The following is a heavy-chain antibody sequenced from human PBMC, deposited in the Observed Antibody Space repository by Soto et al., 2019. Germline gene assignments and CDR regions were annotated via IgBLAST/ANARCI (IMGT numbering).Heavy chain of an antibody. CDR1: GYTFTSYG. D-gene: IGHD2-2*01. Sequence: ASVKVSCKASGYTFTSYGISWVRQAPGQGLEWMGWISAYNGNTNYAQKLQGRVTMTTDTSTSTAYMELRSLRSDDTAVYYCARDYGVVPAANYYYYGMDAWGQGTTVTVSS. CDR2: ISAYNGNT. V-gene: IGHV1-18*01. CDR3: ARDYGVVPAANYYYYGMDA. J-gene: IGHJ6*02.